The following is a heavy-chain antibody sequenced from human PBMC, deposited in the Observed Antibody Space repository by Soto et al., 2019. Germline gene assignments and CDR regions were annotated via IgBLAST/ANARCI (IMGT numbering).Heavy chain of an antibody. CDR1: GFTFSSYE. Sequence: GGSLRLSCAASGFTFSSYEMNWVRQAPGKGLEWVSYISRSGTTKYYADSVKGRFTISRDNAKYSLYLQMSSLRSEDTAVYYCARDPLRGSGSFNWFDPWGQGTLVTVSS. D-gene: IGHD1-26*01. CDR3: ARDPLRGSGSFNWFDP. V-gene: IGHV3-48*03. CDR2: ISRSGTTK. J-gene: IGHJ5*02.